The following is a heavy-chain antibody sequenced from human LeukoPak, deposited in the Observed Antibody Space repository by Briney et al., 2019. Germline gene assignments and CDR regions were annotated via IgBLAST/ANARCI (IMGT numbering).Heavy chain of an antibody. CDR2: ICTSGST. V-gene: IGHV4-61*02. J-gene: IGHJ6*03. CDR3: AREGYCSGGSCLYYYYYYMDV. CDR1: GGSISSGSYY. D-gene: IGHD2-15*01. Sequence: SETLSLTCTVSGGSISSGSYYWSWIRQPAGKGLEWIGRICTSGSTNYNPSLKSRVTISVDTSKNQFSLKLSSVTAADTAVYYCAREGYCSGGSCLYYYYYYMDVWGKGTTVTVSS.